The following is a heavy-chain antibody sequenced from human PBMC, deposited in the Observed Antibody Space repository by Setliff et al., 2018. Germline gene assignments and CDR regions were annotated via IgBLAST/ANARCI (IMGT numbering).Heavy chain of an antibody. CDR1: GFTFSIYS. V-gene: IGHV3-48*01. CDR2: TSSGSNSI. CDR3: AKSGGDHCCPLYHHYYMDV. Sequence: PGGSLRLSCAASGFTFSIYSMNWVRQAPGKGLEWISYTSSGSNSIYYADSVMGRFTISRDNDRSFLYLQMNLLRPEDTAVYYCAKSGGDHCCPLYHHYYMDVWGTGTTVTVSS. J-gene: IGHJ6*03. D-gene: IGHD2-21*02.